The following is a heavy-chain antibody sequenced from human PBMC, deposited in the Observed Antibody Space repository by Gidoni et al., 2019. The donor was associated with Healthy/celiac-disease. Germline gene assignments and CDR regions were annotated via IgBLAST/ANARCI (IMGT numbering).Heavy chain of an antibody. CDR2: IIPIFGTA. CDR1: GGTFSSYA. Sequence: QVQLVQSGAEVKKPGSSVKVSCQASGGTFSSYAISWVRQAPGQGLEWMGGIIPIFGTANYAQKFQGRVTITADKSTSTAYMELSSLRSEDTAVYYCAHYDFWSGYPTPLDYWGQGTLVTVSS. V-gene: IGHV1-69*06. D-gene: IGHD3-3*01. J-gene: IGHJ4*02. CDR3: AHYDFWSGYPTPLDY.